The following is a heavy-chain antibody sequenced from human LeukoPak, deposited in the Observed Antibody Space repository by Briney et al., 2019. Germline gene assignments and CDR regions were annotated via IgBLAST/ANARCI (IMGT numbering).Heavy chain of an antibody. Sequence: ASVKFSCKASGGTFSSYAISWVRQAPGQGLEWMGWINTNTGNPTYAQGFTGRFVFSLDTSVSTAYLQISSLKAEDTAVYYCAREGGRPYSSSWLHNYYYGMDVWGQGTTVTVSS. V-gene: IGHV7-4-1*02. J-gene: IGHJ6*02. CDR1: GGTFSSYA. D-gene: IGHD6-13*01. CDR2: INTNTGNP. CDR3: AREGGRPYSSSWLHNYYYGMDV.